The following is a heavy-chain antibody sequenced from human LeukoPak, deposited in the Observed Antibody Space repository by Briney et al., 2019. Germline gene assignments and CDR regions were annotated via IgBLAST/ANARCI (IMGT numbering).Heavy chain of an antibody. CDR2: IHHSRNP. V-gene: IGHV4-59*01. CDR3: ASGSTGRFDP. CDR1: GDSISNYY. D-gene: IGHD2-2*01. J-gene: IGHJ5*02. Sequence: SGTLSLTCTVSGDSISNYYRRGIRQPPGKGLAWLSYIHHSRNPNYTPSLKSRVTLSFDASKKQHPLKIIYVTPADTAIYYYASGSTGRFDPWGQGTLVTVSS.